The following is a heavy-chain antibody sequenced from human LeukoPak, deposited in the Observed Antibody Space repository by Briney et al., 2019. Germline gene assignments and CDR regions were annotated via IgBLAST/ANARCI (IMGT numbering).Heavy chain of an antibody. D-gene: IGHD4-17*01. Sequence: SETLSLTCSVSGGSISSYYGSWIRQPPGKGLEWIGYIYYSGSTNYNPSLRSRVTISVDTSKNQFSLKLSSVTAADTAVYYCARGGNYGDYDGYFDYWGQGTLVTASS. V-gene: IGHV4-59*08. CDR3: ARGGNYGDYDGYFDY. CDR2: IYYSGST. J-gene: IGHJ4*02. CDR1: GGSISSYY.